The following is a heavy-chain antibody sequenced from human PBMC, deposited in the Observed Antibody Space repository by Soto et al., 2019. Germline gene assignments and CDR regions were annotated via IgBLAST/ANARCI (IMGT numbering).Heavy chain of an antibody. CDR3: ANSYGDYVSY. J-gene: IGHJ4*02. D-gene: IGHD4-17*01. Sequence: QLQLQESGPGLVKPSETLSLTCTVSGGSISSSTYYWGWIRQPPGKGLEWIGSIYYSGSTYYNPSLKSRVTIPVDTPKNQFSLKLSSVTAADTAVYYCANSYGDYVSYWGQGTLVTVSS. CDR1: GGSISSSTYY. CDR2: IYYSGST. V-gene: IGHV4-39*01.